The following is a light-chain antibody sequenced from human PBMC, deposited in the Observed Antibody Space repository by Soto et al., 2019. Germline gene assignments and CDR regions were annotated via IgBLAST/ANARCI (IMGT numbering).Light chain of an antibody. V-gene: IGKV1-9*01. CDR1: QGISSY. J-gene: IGKJ4*01. CDR2: DAS. Sequence: IQFNKSPSSLSASVGDRVTITCRASQGISSYLGWYQQKPVKAPNLLIYDASTLHSGVPSRFSGGGSGTDFTLTISSMQPEAFANYYCQHVNGYPYTFGGGTKEDIK. CDR3: QHVNGYPYT.